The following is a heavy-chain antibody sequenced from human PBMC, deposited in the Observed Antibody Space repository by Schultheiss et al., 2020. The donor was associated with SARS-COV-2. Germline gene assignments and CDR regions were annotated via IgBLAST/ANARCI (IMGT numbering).Heavy chain of an antibody. Sequence: GSLRLSCIVSGGSISSYYWSWIRQPPGKGLEWIGYIYYSGRPDYNPSLKSRVTISLDTSKNQFSLKVTSLTAADTAMYYCARRGFAWFFDLWGRGTLVTVSS. J-gene: IGHJ2*01. CDR2: IYYSGRP. CDR1: GGSISSYY. V-gene: IGHV4-59*08. CDR3: ARRGFAWFFDL.